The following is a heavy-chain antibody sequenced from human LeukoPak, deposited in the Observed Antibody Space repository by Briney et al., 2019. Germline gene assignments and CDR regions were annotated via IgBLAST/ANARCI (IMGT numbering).Heavy chain of an antibody. CDR1: EFSVSSNY. V-gene: IGHV3-11*04. CDR3: ARDPPPRYYMDV. CDR2: ISSSGSTI. Sequence: PGGSLRLSCAASEFSVSSNYMTWVRQAPGKGLEWVSYISSSGSTIYYADSVKGRFTISRDNAKNSLYLQMNSLRAEDTAVYYCARDPPPRYYMDVWGKGTTVTVSS. J-gene: IGHJ6*03.